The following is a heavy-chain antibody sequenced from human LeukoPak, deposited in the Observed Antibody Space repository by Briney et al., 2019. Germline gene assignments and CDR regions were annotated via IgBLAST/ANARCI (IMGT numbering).Heavy chain of an antibody. CDR3: AKDLNNYGDYGLDW. V-gene: IGHV3-30*18. J-gene: IGHJ4*02. D-gene: IGHD4-17*01. CDR1: GFTFSSYG. Sequence: PGGSLRLSCVSTGFTFSSYGMRWVRQAPGKGLEWVAVISYDGSKKYYAESVKGRFTISRDSSKSTLYLQMNSLRAEDTAVYYCAKDLNNYGDYGLDWWGQGTLLTVSS. CDR2: ISYDGSKK.